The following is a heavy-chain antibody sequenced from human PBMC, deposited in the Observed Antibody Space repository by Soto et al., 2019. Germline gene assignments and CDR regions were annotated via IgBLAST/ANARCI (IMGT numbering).Heavy chain of an antibody. CDR3: ARDRWYYDILTGYRHPSDY. CDR2: ISAYNGNT. D-gene: IGHD3-9*01. J-gene: IGHJ4*02. V-gene: IGHV1-18*01. Sequence: GASVKVSCKASGYTVTSYGISCVRKAPGQGLEWMGWISAYNGNTNYAQKLQGRVTMTTDTSTSTAYMELRSLRSDDTAVYYCARDRWYYDILTGYRHPSDYWGQGTLVTVSS. CDR1: GYTVTSYG.